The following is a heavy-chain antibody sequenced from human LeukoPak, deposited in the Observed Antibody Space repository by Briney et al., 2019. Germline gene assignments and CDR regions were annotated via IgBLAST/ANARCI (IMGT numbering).Heavy chain of an antibody. CDR3: AKERWEPNFDY. J-gene: IGHJ4*02. D-gene: IGHD1-26*01. CDR1: GFTFDDYA. CDR2: INENGDIA. V-gene: IGHV3-43*02. Sequence: GGSLRLSCAASGFTFDDYAMHWVRHGPGKSLEWVSLINENGDIAYYGDSVRGRFTVSRDNAKNSLYLQMNSLTTEDTALYYCAKERWEPNFDYWGQGTLVTVSS.